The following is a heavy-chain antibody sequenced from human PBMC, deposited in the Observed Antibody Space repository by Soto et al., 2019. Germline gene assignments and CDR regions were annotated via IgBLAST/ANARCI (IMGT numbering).Heavy chain of an antibody. CDR3: ARSGGNDFWQGQNAFDI. J-gene: IGHJ3*02. V-gene: IGHV1-2*04. Sequence: ASVKVSCKASGYTFTGYYMHWVRQAPGQGLEWMGWTNPNSGGTNYAQKFQGWVTMTRDTSISTAYMELSRLRSDDTAVYYCARSGGNDFWQGQNAFDIWGQGTMVTVSS. D-gene: IGHD3-3*01. CDR1: GYTFTGYY. CDR2: TNPNSGGT.